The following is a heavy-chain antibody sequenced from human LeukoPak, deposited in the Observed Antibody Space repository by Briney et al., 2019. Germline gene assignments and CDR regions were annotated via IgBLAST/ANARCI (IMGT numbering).Heavy chain of an antibody. D-gene: IGHD6-6*01. CDR1: GGSISSSSYY. J-gene: IGHJ4*02. Sequence: PSETLSLTCTVSGGSISSSSYYWGWIRQPPGKGLEWIGEINHSGSTNYNPSLKSRVTISVDTSKNQFSLKLSSVTAADTAVYYCARHSGNGSSSQYYFDYWGQGTLVTVSS. CDR2: INHSGST. V-gene: IGHV4-39*01. CDR3: ARHSGNGSSSQYYFDY.